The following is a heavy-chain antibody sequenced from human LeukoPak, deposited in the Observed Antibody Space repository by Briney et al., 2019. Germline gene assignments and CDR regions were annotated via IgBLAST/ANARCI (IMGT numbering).Heavy chain of an antibody. J-gene: IGHJ4*02. D-gene: IGHD4-23*01. CDR3: AKDSDYGGNSALLGY. CDR1: GLTFSSYG. CDR2: ISYDGSNK. Sequence: GGSPRLSCAASGLTFSSYGMHWVRQAPGKGLEWVAVISYDGSNKYYADSVKGRFTISRDNSKNTLYLQMNSLRAEDTAVYYCAKDSDYGGNSALLGYWGQGTLVTVSS. V-gene: IGHV3-30*18.